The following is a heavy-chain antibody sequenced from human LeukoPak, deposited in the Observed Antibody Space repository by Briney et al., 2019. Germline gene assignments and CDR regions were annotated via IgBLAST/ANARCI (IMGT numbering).Heavy chain of an antibody. Sequence: GRSLRLSCAASGFTFDDYAMHWVRQAPGKGLEWVSGISWNSGSIGYADSVKGRFTISRDNAKNSLYLQMNSLRAEDVALYYCAKDIGAAGTSYYFDYWGQGTLVTVSS. CDR3: AKDIGAAGTSYYFDY. CDR1: GFTFDDYA. D-gene: IGHD6-13*01. CDR2: ISWNSGSI. J-gene: IGHJ4*02. V-gene: IGHV3-9*03.